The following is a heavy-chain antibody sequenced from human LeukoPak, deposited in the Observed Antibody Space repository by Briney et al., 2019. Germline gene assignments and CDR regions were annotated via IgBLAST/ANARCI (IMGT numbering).Heavy chain of an antibody. D-gene: IGHD3-9*01. CDR2: IYSGGTT. J-gene: IGHJ4*02. V-gene: IGHV3-53*01. CDR3: ARVARYYDILTGYYFDY. CDR1: GFTVSSNY. Sequence: GGSLRLSCAASGFTVSSNYMSWVRQAPGKGLEWVSVIYSGGTTYYADSVKGRFTISRDNSKNTLYLQMNSLRAEDTAVYYCARVARYYDILTGYYFDYWGQGTLVTVSS.